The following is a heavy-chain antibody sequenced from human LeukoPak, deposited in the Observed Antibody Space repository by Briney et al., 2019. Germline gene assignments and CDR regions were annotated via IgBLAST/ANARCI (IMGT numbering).Heavy chain of an antibody. CDR2: INPNSGGT. D-gene: IGHD3-3*01. J-gene: IGHJ6*03. CDR3: ARVHYDFWSGYRPKNYYYMDV. CDR1: GYTFTGYY. Sequence: ASVKVSCKASGYTFTGYYMHWVRQAPGQGLEWMGWINPNSGGTNYAQEFQGRVAMTRDTSISTAYMELSRLRSDDTAVYYCARVHYDFWSGYRPKNYYYMDVWGKGTTVTVSS. V-gene: IGHV1-2*02.